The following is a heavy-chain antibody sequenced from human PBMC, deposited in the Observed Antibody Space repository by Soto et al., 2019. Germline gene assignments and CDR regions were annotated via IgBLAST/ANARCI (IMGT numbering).Heavy chain of an antibody. CDR3: ARQIYDSDTGPNFQYYFDS. D-gene: IGHD3-22*01. J-gene: IGHJ4*02. CDR1: GCSFAGYW. Sequence: GESLKISCKGSGCSFAGYWITWVRQKPGKGLEWMGRIDPSDSQTYYSPSFRGHVTISATKSITTVFLQWSSLRASDTAMYYCARQIYDSDTGPNFQYYFDSWGQGTPVTVSS. CDR2: IDPSDSQT. V-gene: IGHV5-10-1*01.